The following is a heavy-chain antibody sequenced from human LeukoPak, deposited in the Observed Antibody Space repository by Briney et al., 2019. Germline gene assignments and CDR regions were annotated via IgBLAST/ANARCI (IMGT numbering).Heavy chain of an antibody. D-gene: IGHD5-12*01. CDR2: INSDGSST. J-gene: IGHJ4*01. V-gene: IGHV3-74*01. Sequence: GGSLRLSCAASGITFSSYGMSWVRQAPGKGLVWVSRINSDGSSTSYADSVKGRFTISRDNAKNTLYLQMNSLRAEDTAVYYCAREAGYSGYEPDYWSEETLVTVSS. CDR3: AREAGYSGYEPDY. CDR1: GITFSSYG.